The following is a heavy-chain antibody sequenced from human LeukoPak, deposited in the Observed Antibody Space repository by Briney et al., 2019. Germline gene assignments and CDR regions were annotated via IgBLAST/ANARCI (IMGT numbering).Heavy chain of an antibody. Sequence: GGSLRLSCAASGFTFSSYAMTWVRQGPGKGLEWVSVISGSGGLRYYADSVKARFTTSRDNSKNTLYLQMNSLRVDDSAVYYCAKGPAVHDAFDFWGQGTMVAVSS. CDR3: AKGPAVHDAFDF. CDR2: ISGSGGLR. V-gene: IGHV3-23*01. J-gene: IGHJ3*01. CDR1: GFTFSSYA. D-gene: IGHD3-10*01.